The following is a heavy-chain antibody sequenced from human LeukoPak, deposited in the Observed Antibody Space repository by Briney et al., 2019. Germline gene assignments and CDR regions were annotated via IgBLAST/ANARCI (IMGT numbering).Heavy chain of an antibody. CDR2: VNPYGTS. Sequence: PSETLSLTCSVSGGSTNNYFWSWIRQSAGKGLEWIGRVNPYGTSNYNPSLKSRVTMSVDTSKNLVSLRLTSLTAADTAVYYCARDRRPRAVAGAYISYGMDVWGQGTTVTVSS. J-gene: IGHJ6*02. CDR3: ARDRRPRAVAGAYISYGMDV. V-gene: IGHV4-4*07. D-gene: IGHD6-19*01. CDR1: GGSTNNYF.